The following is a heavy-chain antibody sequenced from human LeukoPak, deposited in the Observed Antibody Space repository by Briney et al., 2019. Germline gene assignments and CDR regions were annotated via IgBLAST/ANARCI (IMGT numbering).Heavy chain of an antibody. V-gene: IGHV3-21*01. Sequence: GGSLRLSCAASGFTFSSYSMNWVRQAPGKGLEWVTSISSSSSYIYYADSVKGRFTISRDNAKNSLYLQMNSLRAEDTAFYYCATKGGFADWGQGTLVTVSS. CDR3: ATKGGFAD. J-gene: IGHJ4*02. D-gene: IGHD5-12*01. CDR2: ISSSSSYI. CDR1: GFTFSSYS.